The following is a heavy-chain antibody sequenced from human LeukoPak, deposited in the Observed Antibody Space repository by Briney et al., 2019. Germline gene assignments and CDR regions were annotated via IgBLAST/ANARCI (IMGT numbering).Heavy chain of an antibody. J-gene: IGHJ5*02. CDR1: GYTFTSYG. D-gene: IGHD2-2*01. CDR2: ISAYNGNT. CDR3: ARSGGIVVPAANRARFYNWFDP. V-gene: IGHV1-18*01. Sequence: ASVKVSCKASGYTFTSYGISWVRQAPGQGLEWMGWISAYNGNTNYAQKLQGRVTMTTDTSTSTAYMELRSLRSDDTAVYYCARSGGIVVPAANRARFYNWFDPWGQGTLVTVSS.